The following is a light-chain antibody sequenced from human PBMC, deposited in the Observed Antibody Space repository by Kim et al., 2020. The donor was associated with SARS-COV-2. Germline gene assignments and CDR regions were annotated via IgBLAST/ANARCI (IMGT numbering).Light chain of an antibody. CDR2: GKN. J-gene: IGLJ2*01. Sequence: SSELTQDPAVSVALGQTVRITCQGDSLRSYYATWYQQKPGQAPIVVIYGKNNRPSGIPDRFSGSSSGNTASLTITGTQEGDEADYYCEPRDSHDNVVFGG. CDR1: SLRSYY. CDR3: EPRDSHDNVV. V-gene: IGLV3-19*01.